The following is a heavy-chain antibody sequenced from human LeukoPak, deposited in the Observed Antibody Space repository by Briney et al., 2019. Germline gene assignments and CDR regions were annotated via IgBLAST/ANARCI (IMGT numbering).Heavy chain of an antibody. CDR2: IIPILDTT. Sequence: SVKVSCKTSGGTFSSYAVSWVRQAPGQGLEWMGGIIPILDTTNYAQKFQGRVTITADESASTVYMELSSLRFEDTAVYYCARGLSLAAAGNHFDYWGQGTLVTVSS. D-gene: IGHD6-13*01. CDR3: ARGLSLAAAGNHFDY. J-gene: IGHJ4*02. V-gene: IGHV1-69*01. CDR1: GGTFSSYA.